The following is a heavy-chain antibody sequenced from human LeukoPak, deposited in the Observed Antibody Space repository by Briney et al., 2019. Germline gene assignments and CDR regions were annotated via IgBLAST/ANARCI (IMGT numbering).Heavy chain of an antibody. J-gene: IGHJ4*02. Sequence: PGGSLRLSCAVSGFTFSSYAMTWVRQAPGKGLEWVSTISASAGSTYYADSVKGRFSISRDNSKNTLYLQVNSLRAEDTAVYYCAKGTYWYEYYFDYWGQGTLVTVSS. CDR2: ISASAGST. D-gene: IGHD2-8*02. V-gene: IGHV3-23*01. CDR3: AKGTYWYEYYFDY. CDR1: GFTFSSYA.